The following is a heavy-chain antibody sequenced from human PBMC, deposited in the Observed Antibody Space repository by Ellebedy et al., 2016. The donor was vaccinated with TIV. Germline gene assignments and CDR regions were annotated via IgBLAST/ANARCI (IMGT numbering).Heavy chain of an antibody. CDR3: AADLTSGSYFGY. Sequence: GGSLRLSCAASGYTFTAYHMHWVRQAPGQGLEWMGWVYPKNGDTTYAQKFQGLFTMTRDTSISTASMERSRLRSDDTAVYYCAADLTSGSYFGYWGQGTLVTVSS. D-gene: IGHD1-26*01. CDR2: VYPKNGDT. V-gene: IGHV1-2*04. J-gene: IGHJ4*02. CDR1: GYTFTAYH.